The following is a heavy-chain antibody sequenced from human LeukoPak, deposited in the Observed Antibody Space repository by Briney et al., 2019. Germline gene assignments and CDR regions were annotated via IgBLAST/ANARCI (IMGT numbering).Heavy chain of an antibody. CDR1: GYTFGDEP. Sequence: PGGSLRLSCTTSGYTFGDEPVNWGRQAPGKGLEWVGLIRSTDGDERPEYATSLRGRFSISRDDSRRVCYLQVNSLKAEDTAVYFCTRGYYNSFWGQGTLVTVSS. CDR2: IRSTDGDERP. V-gene: IGHV3-49*04. D-gene: IGHD3-10*01. J-gene: IGHJ4*02. CDR3: TRGYYNSF.